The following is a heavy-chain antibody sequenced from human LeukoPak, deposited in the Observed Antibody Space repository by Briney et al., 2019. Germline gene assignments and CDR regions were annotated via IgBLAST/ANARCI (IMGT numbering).Heavy chain of an antibody. V-gene: IGHV4-39*01. Sequence: SETLSLTCTVSGVSISSSNSYWGWIRQPPGKGLEWIGSIYYSGNTYYNASLKSQVSISIDTSKNQFSLRLTSVTAADTAVYYCARQGYADFSSRPFDYWGQGTLVTVSS. CDR3: ARQGYADFSSRPFDY. CDR2: IYYSGNT. CDR1: GVSISSSNSY. J-gene: IGHJ4*02. D-gene: IGHD4-17*01.